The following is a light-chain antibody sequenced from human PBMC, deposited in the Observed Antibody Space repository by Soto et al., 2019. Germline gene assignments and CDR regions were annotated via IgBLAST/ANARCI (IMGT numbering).Light chain of an antibody. V-gene: IGKV1-33*01. Sequence: DIQLTQSPSSLSASVGDRVTITCQVSQDISNHLHWYQQKPGKAPNLLIYDASDLETGVPSRFSGGGSGTFFSFTINSLQPEDIATYYCQKHDGVPLFGPGTKVEIK. CDR2: DAS. CDR3: QKHDGVPL. J-gene: IGKJ3*01. CDR1: QDISNH.